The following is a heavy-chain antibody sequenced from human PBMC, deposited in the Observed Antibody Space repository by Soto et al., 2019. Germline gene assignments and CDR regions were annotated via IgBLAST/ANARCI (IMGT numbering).Heavy chain of an antibody. D-gene: IGHD2-8*01. V-gene: IGHV3-23*01. CDR1: GFTFSSCS. CDR3: AKGGRGGYCTNRVYSPDP. CDR2: SIDSSGRT. J-gene: IGHJ5*02. Sequence: EVQLLESGGGLVQPGGSLRLSCAASGFTFSSCSMSWVRQAPGKGLEWVSSIDSSGRTYYADSVKGRFTISRDTSKNTLYLQMNSLRVEDTAVYYCAKGGRGGYCTNRVYSPDPWGQGTLVTVSS.